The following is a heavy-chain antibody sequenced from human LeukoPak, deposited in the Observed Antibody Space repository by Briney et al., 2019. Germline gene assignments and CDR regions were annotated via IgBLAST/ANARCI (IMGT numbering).Heavy chain of an antibody. J-gene: IGHJ6*02. CDR2: INAYNGNT. Sequence: GASVKVSCKASGYTFTGYYMHWVRQAPGQGLEWMGWINAYNGNTNYAQKLQGRVTMTTDTSTSTAYMELRSLRSDDTAVYYCAREGGYPYYYYGMDVWGQGTTVTVSS. D-gene: IGHD5-18*01. CDR1: GYTFTGYY. V-gene: IGHV1-18*04. CDR3: AREGGYPYYYYGMDV.